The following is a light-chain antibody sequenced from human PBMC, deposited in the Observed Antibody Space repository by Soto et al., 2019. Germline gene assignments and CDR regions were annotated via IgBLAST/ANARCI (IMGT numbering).Light chain of an antibody. CDR1: SSDVGSYNY. V-gene: IGLV2-11*01. J-gene: IGLJ2*01. Sequence: QSALTQPRSVSGSPGQSVTISCTGTSSDVGSYNYVSWYQQHPGKAPKLVIYEVSKRPSGVPDRFSGSKSGNTASLTISGLQAEDEADYYCSSYTSSSTHVVFGGGTKVTVL. CDR2: EVS. CDR3: SSYTSSSTHVV.